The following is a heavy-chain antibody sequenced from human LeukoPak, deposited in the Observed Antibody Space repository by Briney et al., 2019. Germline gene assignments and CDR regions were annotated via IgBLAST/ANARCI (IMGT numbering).Heavy chain of an antibody. J-gene: IGHJ4*02. CDR3: NRWHITGVSYSNV. CDR1: AFSFSSYG. V-gene: IGHV3-33*01. CDR2: IWYDGSNR. Sequence: PGGSLRLSCAASAFSFSSYGMHWVRQAPGKGLEWVALIWYDGSNRYYGDSVKGRFTISRDNSKNTLYLQMNSLRAEDTAVYHCNRWHITGVSYSNVWGQGTLVTVSS. D-gene: IGHD2-15*01.